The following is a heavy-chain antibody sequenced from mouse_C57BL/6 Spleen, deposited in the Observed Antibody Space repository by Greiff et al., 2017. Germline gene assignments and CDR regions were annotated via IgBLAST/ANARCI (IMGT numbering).Heavy chain of an antibody. V-gene: IGHV1-55*01. CDR2: IYPGSSST. Sequence: QVQLQQPGAELVKPGASVKMSCKASGYTFTSYWITWVKQRPGQGLEWIGDIYPGSSSTNYNEKFKSKATLTVDTSSSTAYMQLSSLTSEDSAVYYCAIYYDYDLAMDYWGQGTSVTVSS. D-gene: IGHD2-4*01. CDR3: AIYYDYDLAMDY. CDR1: GYTFTSYW. J-gene: IGHJ4*01.